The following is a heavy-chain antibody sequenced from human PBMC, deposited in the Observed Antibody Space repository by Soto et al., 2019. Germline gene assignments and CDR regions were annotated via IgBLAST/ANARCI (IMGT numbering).Heavy chain of an antibody. CDR3: ARHPTYYDFWSGPYNWFDP. D-gene: IGHD3-3*01. Sequence: ESLKISFKGSGYSFTSYWIGWVRQIPGKGLEWMGIIYPGDSDTRYSPSFQGQVTISADKSISTAYLQWSSLKASDTAMYYCARHPTYYDFWSGPYNWFDPWGQGTLVTVSS. J-gene: IGHJ5*02. CDR1: GYSFTSYW. CDR2: IYPGDSDT. V-gene: IGHV5-51*01.